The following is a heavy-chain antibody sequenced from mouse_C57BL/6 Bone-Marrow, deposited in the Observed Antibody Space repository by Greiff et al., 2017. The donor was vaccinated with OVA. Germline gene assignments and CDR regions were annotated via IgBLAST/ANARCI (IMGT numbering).Heavy chain of an antibody. V-gene: IGHV3-8*01. CDR1: GYSITSDY. D-gene: IGHD2-3*01. CDR2: ISYSGST. Sequence: EVKLLESGPGLAKPSQTLSLTCSVTGYSITSDYWNWIRQFPGNKLEYMGYISYSGSTYYNPSLNSRISITRDTSKNQYYLQLNSVTTEDTATYYCARGGLLRRFFDYWGQGTTLTVSS. CDR3: ARGGLLRRFFDY. J-gene: IGHJ2*01.